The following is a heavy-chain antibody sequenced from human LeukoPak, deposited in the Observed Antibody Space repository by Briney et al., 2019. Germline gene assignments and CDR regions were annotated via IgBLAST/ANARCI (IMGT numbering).Heavy chain of an antibody. Sequence: ASVKVSCKASGYTFTSYDINWVRQATGQGLEWMAWMNPNSGNTGYAQKFQGRVTMTRNTPISTAYMELSSLRSEDTAVYYCARGGTWIQLSPYYYMDVWGKGTTVTVSS. CDR2: MNPNSGNT. CDR1: GYTFTSYD. CDR3: ARGGTWIQLSPYYYMDV. D-gene: IGHD5-18*01. V-gene: IGHV1-8*01. J-gene: IGHJ6*03.